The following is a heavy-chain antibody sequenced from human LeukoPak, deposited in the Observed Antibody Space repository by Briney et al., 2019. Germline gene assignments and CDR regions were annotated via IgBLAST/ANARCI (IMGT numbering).Heavy chain of an antibody. V-gene: IGHV3-13*01. J-gene: IGHJ6*02. CDR1: GFTFSSYD. Sequence: GGSLRLSCAASGFTFSSYDMRWVRHATGKGLECGSAICTAGDTYYPGSVKGPFTISRENAKNSLYLQMNSLTAGDTAVYYCARAPGRYLRVIFGRNLENYYGMDVWGQGTTVTVSS. D-gene: IGHD3/OR15-3a*01. CDR3: ARAPGRYLRVIFGRNLENYYGMDV. CDR2: ICTAGDT.